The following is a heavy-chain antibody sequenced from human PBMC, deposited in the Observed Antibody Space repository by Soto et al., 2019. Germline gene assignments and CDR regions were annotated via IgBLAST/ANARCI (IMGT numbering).Heavy chain of an antibody. CDR2: INPGGGST. CDR3: ARAPKPRIVVVIAIPSAFDI. Sequence: ASVKVSCKASGYTFTSYYMHWVRQAPGQGLEWMGIINPGGGSTSYAQKFQGRVTMTRDTSTSTVYMELSSLRSEDTAVYYCARAPKPRIVVVIAIPSAFDIWGQGTMVTVSS. J-gene: IGHJ3*02. CDR1: GYTFTSYY. D-gene: IGHD2-21*01. V-gene: IGHV1-46*03.